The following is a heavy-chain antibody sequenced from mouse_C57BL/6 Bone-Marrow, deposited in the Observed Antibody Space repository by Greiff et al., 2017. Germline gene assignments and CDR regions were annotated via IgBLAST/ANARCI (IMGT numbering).Heavy chain of an antibody. CDR3: ARQIYYDYDRLFDY. Sequence: QVHLKQSGAELVRPGASVKLSCKASGYTFTDYYINWVKQRPGQGLEWIARIYPGSGNTYYNEKFKGKATLTAEKSSSTAYMQLSSLTSEDSAVYFCARQIYYDYDRLFDYWGQGTTLTVSS. CDR1: GYTFTDYY. CDR2: IYPGSGNT. V-gene: IGHV1-76*01. J-gene: IGHJ2*01. D-gene: IGHD2-4*01.